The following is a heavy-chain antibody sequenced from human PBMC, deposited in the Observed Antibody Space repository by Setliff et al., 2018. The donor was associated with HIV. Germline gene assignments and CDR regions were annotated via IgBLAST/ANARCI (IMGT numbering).Heavy chain of an antibody. CDR1: GFTFDDYA. Sequence: GESLTISCAASGFTFDDYAMSWVRQAPGKGLEWVSGINWNGGSTGSADSVKGRFTISRDNAQNSLYLHVNSLRAEDTALYYCTRDGPRGRWLVLSYWYFDLWGRGTLVTVSS. V-gene: IGHV3-20*04. CDR2: INWNGGST. D-gene: IGHD6-19*01. CDR3: TRDGPRGRWLVLSYWYFDL. J-gene: IGHJ2*01.